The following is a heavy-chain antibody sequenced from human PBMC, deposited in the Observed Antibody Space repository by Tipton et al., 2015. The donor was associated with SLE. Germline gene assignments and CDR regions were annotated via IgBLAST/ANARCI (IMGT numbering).Heavy chain of an antibody. J-gene: IGHJ3*01. CDR3: AKVLSYSGYDQAFDV. Sequence: SLRLSCAASGFRFDDYAMHWIRQVPGKGLEWVSGITWNGDTIGYADSVKGRFTISRDNAKNSLFLQMNSLRVEDTAVYYCAKVLSYSGYDQAFDVWGQGTTVTVSS. CDR2: ITWNGDTI. CDR1: GFRFDDYA. D-gene: IGHD5-12*01. V-gene: IGHV3-9*01.